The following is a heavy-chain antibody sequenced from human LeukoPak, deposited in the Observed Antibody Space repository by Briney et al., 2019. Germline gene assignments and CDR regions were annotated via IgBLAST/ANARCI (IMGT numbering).Heavy chain of an antibody. Sequence: ASVEVSCKASGGTFSSYAISWVRQAPGQGLEWMGGIIPIFGTANYAQKFQGRVTITADESTSTAYMELSSLRSEDTAVYYCARISRSGWSGYFYNWFDPWGQGTLITVSS. D-gene: IGHD3-3*01. J-gene: IGHJ5*02. CDR2: IIPIFGTA. CDR3: ARISRSGWSGYFYNWFDP. CDR1: GGTFSSYA. V-gene: IGHV1-69*13.